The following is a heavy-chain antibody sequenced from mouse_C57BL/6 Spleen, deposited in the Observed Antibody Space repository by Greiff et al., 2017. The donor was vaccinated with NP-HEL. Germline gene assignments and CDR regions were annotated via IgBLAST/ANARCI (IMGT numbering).Heavy chain of an antibody. J-gene: IGHJ4*01. CDR2: IYPGDGDT. Sequence: VQLQQSGAELVKPGASVKISCKASGYAFSSYWMNWVKQRPGKGLEWIGQIYPGDGDTNYNGKFKGKATLTADKSSSTAYMQLSSLTSEDSAVYFCARGGIDGYYVNYAMDYWGQGTSVTVSS. V-gene: IGHV1-80*01. CDR1: GYAFSSYW. CDR3: ARGGIDGYYVNYAMDY. D-gene: IGHD2-3*01.